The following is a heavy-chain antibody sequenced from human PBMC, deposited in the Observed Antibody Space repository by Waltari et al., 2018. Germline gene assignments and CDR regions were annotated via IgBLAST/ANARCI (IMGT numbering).Heavy chain of an antibody. J-gene: IGHJ6*02. D-gene: IGHD1-26*01. Sequence: QVQLQESGPGLVKPSQTLSLTCTVPGGSISRGSYYWSWIRQPAGKGLEWIGRIYTSGSTNYNPSLKSRVTISVDTSKNQFSLKLSSVTAADTAVYYCASLVRGSYYYYYGMDVWGQGTTVTVSS. V-gene: IGHV4-61*02. CDR1: GGSISRGSYY. CDR3: ASLVRGSYYYYYGMDV. CDR2: IYTSGST.